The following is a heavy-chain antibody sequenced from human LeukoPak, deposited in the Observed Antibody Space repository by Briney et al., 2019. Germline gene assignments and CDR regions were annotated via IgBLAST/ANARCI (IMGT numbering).Heavy chain of an antibody. J-gene: IGHJ4*02. D-gene: IGHD6-13*01. CDR1: GGSISSYY. CDR2: IYYSGST. Sequence: SETLSLTCTVSGGSISSYYWSWIRQPPGKGLEWFGYIYYSGSTNYNPSLKSRVTISVDTSKNQFSLKLSSVTAADTAVYYCARGVYIAAAQYGYWGQGTLATVSS. CDR3: ARGVYIAAAQYGY. V-gene: IGHV4-59*01.